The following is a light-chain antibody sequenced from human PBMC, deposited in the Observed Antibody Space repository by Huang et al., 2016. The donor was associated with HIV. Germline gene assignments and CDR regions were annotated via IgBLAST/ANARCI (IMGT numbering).Light chain of an antibody. CDR1: QSVSRN. CDR2: AAS. V-gene: IGKV3-15*01. Sequence: EIVMTQSPATLSVSQGERATLSCRASQSVSRNVAWYQQNPGQAPRLLIYAASKRATGIPARFSGSGSGTEFTLTISSLQSEDFAVYYCQQYNNWPRTFGQGTKVEIK. CDR3: QQYNNWPRT. J-gene: IGKJ1*01.